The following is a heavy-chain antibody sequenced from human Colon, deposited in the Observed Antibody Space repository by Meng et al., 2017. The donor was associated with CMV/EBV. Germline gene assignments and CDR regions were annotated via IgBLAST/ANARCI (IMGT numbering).Heavy chain of an antibody. CDR3: ARDGEYGDYLDY. J-gene: IGHJ4*02. CDR1: GFPFTSYS. D-gene: IGHD4-17*01. CDR2: INPNSGGT. Sequence: ASVKVSCKASGFPFTSYSFTWVRQAPGQGLEWMGWINPNSGGTNYAQKFQGRVTMTRDTSISTAYMELSRLRSDDTAVYYCARDGEYGDYLDYWGQGTLVTVSS. V-gene: IGHV1-2*02.